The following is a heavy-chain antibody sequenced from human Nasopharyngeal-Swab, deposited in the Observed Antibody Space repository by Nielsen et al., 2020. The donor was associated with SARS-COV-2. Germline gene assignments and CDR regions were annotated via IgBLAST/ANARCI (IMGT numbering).Heavy chain of an antibody. CDR3: ATVKGGALWYSRFFDY. Sequence: SETLSLTCAVYGGSVSNYYWSWISQPPGEGREWIGEINRFGSINYNTSLKSRVSMSRDTSKSHFSLNLSSVTVADTAVYYCATVKGGALWYSRFFDYWGQGILVTVSS. D-gene: IGHD2-21*01. J-gene: IGHJ4*02. CDR2: INRFGSI. V-gene: IGHV4-34*01. CDR1: GGSVSNYY.